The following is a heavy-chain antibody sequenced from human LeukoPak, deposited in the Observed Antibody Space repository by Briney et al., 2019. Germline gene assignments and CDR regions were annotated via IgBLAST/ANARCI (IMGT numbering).Heavy chain of an antibody. J-gene: IGHJ4*02. CDR3: ARIGYSSSCFDY. CDR1: GFTFSSYG. Sequence: GGSLRLSCAASGFTFSSYGMHWVRQAPGKGLEWVADIKQDGSTKYYMDSVKGRFTISRDNAKNSLYLQMNSLRAEDTAVYYCARIGYSSSCFDYWGQGTLVTVSS. CDR2: IKQDGSTK. V-gene: IGHV3-7*01. D-gene: IGHD6-6*01.